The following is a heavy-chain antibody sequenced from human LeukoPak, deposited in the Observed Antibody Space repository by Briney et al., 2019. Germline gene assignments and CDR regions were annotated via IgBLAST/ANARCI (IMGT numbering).Heavy chain of an antibody. Sequence: SLKVSCKASGGTFSRYASSWVRQAPGQGLEWMGRIIPIFGTANYAQKCQGRVTITTDESTSTAYMELSSLRSEDTAVYYCARHFWSGYYRDYWGQGTLVTVSS. J-gene: IGHJ4*02. D-gene: IGHD3-3*02. V-gene: IGHV1-69*05. CDR3: ARHFWSGYYRDY. CDR1: GGTFSRYA. CDR2: IIPIFGTA.